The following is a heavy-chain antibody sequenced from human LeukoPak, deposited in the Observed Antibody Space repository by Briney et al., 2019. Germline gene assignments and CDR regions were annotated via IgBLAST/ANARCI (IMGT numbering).Heavy chain of an antibody. D-gene: IGHD1-26*01. CDR2: MDFDGRI. V-gene: IGHV3-66*01. CDR3: ARDHSADYSHAFDS. J-gene: IGHJ3*02. CDR1: GFTVSVNY. Sequence: PGGSLRLSCAVSGFTVSVNYMTWVRQAPGRGLEWVSSMDFDGRISYPDSVKGRFSISRDHSKNTLYLQMNNLRAEDTAVYYCARDHSADYSHAFDSWGQGTVVTVSS.